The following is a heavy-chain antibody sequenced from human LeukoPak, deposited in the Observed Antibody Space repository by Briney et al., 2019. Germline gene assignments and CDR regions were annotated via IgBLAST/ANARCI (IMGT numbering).Heavy chain of an antibody. CDR3: ARAAYVWFGERPGSYYYYYGMDV. J-gene: IGHJ6*04. V-gene: IGHV4-34*01. D-gene: IGHD3-10*01. CDR2: INHSGNT. Sequence: SETLSLTCAVYGGSFSGYYWSWIRQPPGKGLEWIGEINHSGNTNYNPSLKSRVTISVDTSKNQFSLKLSSVTAADTAVYYCARAAYVWFGERPGSYYYYYGMDVWGKGTTVTVSS. CDR1: GGSFSGYY.